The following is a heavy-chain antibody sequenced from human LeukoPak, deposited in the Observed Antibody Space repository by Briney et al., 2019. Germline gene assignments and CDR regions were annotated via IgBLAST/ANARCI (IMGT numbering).Heavy chain of an antibody. CDR2: IYYSGST. V-gene: IGHV4-59*01. CDR3: ARVYSYSYGYSYYFDY. D-gene: IGHD5-18*01. Sequence: PSGTLSLTCTVSGGSISSYYWSWIRQPPGKGLEWIGYIYYSGSTNYNPSLKSRVTISVDTSKNQFSLKLSSVTAADTAVYYCARVYSYSYGYSYYFDYWGQGTLVTVSS. J-gene: IGHJ4*02. CDR1: GGSISSYY.